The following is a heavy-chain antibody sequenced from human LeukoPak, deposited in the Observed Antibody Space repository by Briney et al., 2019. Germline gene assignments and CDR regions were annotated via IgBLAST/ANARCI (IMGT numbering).Heavy chain of an antibody. J-gene: IGHJ4*02. Sequence: SETLSLTCAVYGGSFSGYYWSWTRQPPGKGLEWIGEINHSGSTNYNPSLKSRVTTSVDTSKNQFSLKLSSVTAADTAVYYCARGGIFGVVKKIKNYFDYWGQGTLVTVSS. CDR1: GGSFSGYY. D-gene: IGHD3-3*01. V-gene: IGHV4-34*01. CDR2: INHSGST. CDR3: ARGGIFGVVKKIKNYFDY.